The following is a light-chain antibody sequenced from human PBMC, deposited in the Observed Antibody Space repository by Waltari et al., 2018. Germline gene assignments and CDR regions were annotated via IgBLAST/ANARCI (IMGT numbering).Light chain of an antibody. CDR3: QQRSNWPQWT. J-gene: IGKJ1*01. CDR2: DAS. CDR1: QSVSSY. Sequence: EIVLTQSPATLSLSPGERATISCRASQSVSSYLAWYHQKPGQAPRLLIYDASNKATGIPARFSGSGSGTDFTLTISSLEPEDFAVYYCQQRSNWPQWTFGQGTKVEI. V-gene: IGKV3-11*01.